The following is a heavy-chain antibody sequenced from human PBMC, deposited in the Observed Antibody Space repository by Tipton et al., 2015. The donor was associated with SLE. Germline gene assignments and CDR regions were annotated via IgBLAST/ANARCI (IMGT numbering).Heavy chain of an antibody. D-gene: IGHD6-19*01. CDR2: IYPSGRP. CDR1: GDSFNANF. Sequence: TLSLTCTVSGDSFNANFWSWIRQPAGKGMEWIGRIYPSGRPNYNPSLKSRVTMSVDTLKNQFSLKLSSVTAADTAVYYCERDSVAGSGMDVRGQGTTVTVSS. J-gene: IGHJ6*02. V-gene: IGHV4-4*07. CDR3: ERDSVAGSGMDV.